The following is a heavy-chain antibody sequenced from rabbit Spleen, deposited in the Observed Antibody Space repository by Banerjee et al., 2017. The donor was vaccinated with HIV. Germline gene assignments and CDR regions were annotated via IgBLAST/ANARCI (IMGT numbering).Heavy chain of an antibody. CDR3: ARVTGYGSTSYHPTRLDL. CDR1: GFSFSSSDY. D-gene: IGHD8-1*01. Sequence: QSLEESGGDLVKPGASLTLTCTASGFSFSSSDYMCWVRQAPGKGLEWIACIAGSSSGFTYSATWVNGRFTISLDNAQNTVDLKMTSLTAADTATYFCARVTGYGSTSYHPTRLDLWGPGTLVTVS. CDR2: IAGSSSGFT. V-gene: IGHV1S40*01. J-gene: IGHJ3*01.